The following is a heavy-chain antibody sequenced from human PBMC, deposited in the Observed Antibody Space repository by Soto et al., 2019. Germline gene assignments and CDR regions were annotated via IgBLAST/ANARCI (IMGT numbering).Heavy chain of an antibody. CDR2: IYYSGST. Sequence: LEILSLTCTVSGGSISSYYWSWIRQPPGKGLEWIGYIYYSGSTNYNPSLKSRVTISVDTSKNQFSLKLSSVTAADTAVYYCARGEVVWVQSAAGPPPYYYYYGMDVWGQGTTVTVSS. J-gene: IGHJ6*02. D-gene: IGHD6-13*01. CDR3: ARGEVVWVQSAAGPPPYYYYYGMDV. V-gene: IGHV4-59*01. CDR1: GGSISSYY.